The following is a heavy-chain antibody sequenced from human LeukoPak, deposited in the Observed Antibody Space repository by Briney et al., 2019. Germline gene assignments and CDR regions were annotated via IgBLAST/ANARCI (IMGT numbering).Heavy chain of an antibody. J-gene: IGHJ4*02. CDR1: GGTFSSYT. Sequence: ASVKVSCKASGGTFSSYTITWVRQAPGQGLEWMGRIIPILGIANYAQKFQGRVTITADKSTSTAYMELSSLRSEDTAVYYCARDVATLYYFDYWAREPWSPSPQ. V-gene: IGHV1-69*04. D-gene: IGHD6-6*01. CDR2: IIPILGIA. CDR3: ARDVATLYYFDY.